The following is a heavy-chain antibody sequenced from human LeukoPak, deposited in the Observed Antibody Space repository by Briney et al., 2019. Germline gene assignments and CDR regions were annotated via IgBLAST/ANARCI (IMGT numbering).Heavy chain of an antibody. Sequence: PGRSLRLSCAASGFTFDDYAMHWVRQAPGKGLEWVSGISGSGETTFYADSVKGRFTTSRDNSKNTVNLQMNSLRDEETAKYYCGKNIGPVGTYHYGADVWGQGTTVTVSS. V-gene: IGHV3-23*01. CDR1: GFTFDDYA. D-gene: IGHD6-13*01. CDR3: GKNIGPVGTYHYGADV. J-gene: IGHJ6*02. CDR2: ISGSGETT.